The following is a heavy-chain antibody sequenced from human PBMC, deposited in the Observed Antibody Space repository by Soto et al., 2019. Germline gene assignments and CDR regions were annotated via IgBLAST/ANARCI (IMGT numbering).Heavy chain of an antibody. CDR3: ARPLVAGEDYCYAMDV. CDR2: VNDSGNT. Sequence: QVQLQQWGAGLLKPSETLSLTCAVYGGSFGGYYWNWIRQPPGKGLEWIGEVNDSGNTNYNPSLKSRVTMSVDTSKNPLSLALSSVTAADTGVYYCARPLVAGEDYCYAMDVWGQGTTVTVSS. CDR1: GGSFGGYY. D-gene: IGHD6-19*01. V-gene: IGHV4-34*01. J-gene: IGHJ6*02.